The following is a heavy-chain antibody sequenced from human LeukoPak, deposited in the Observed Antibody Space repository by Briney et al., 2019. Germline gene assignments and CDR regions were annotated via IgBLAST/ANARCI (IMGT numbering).Heavy chain of an antibody. CDR3: ARGVWTTVTTLPLTS. CDR1: GDSVSRNSAS. D-gene: IGHD4-17*01. Sequence: SQTLSLICAISGDSVSRNSASWNWNRQSPSRRLECLGRTYYRSKWYNDYAVSVKSRITINPDTSKNQFSLQLNSVTPEDTAVYYCARGVWTTVTTLPLTSWGQGTLVTVSS. J-gene: IGHJ4*02. V-gene: IGHV6-1*01. CDR2: TYYRSKWYN.